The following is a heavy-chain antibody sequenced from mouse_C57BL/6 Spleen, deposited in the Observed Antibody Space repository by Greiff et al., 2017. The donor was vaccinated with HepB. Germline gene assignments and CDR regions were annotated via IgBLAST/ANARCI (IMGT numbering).Heavy chain of an antibody. Sequence: EVKLVESGAELVRPGASVKLSCTASGFNIKDDYMHWVKQRPEQGLEWIGWIDPENGDTEYASKFQGKATITADPSSNTAYLQLSSMTSEDTAVYYCTKKGGSMRGFAYWGQGTLVTVSA. D-gene: IGHD2-10*02. V-gene: IGHV14-4*01. CDR1: GFNIKDDY. CDR2: IDPENGDT. J-gene: IGHJ3*01. CDR3: TKKGGSMRGFAY.